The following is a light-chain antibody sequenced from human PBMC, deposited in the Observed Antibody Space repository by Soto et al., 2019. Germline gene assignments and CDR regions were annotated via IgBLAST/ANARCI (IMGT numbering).Light chain of an antibody. CDR2: LGS. V-gene: IGKV2-28*01. Sequence: DIVMTQSPLSLSVTPGEPASISCRSSQSLLHSNGNNYLGWYLQKPGQSPQLLIYLGSNRASGVPDRFSGSGSGTDFTLKISRVEAEDVGVYYCMQALQTPRTFGQGTKVEIK. CDR3: MQALQTPRT. J-gene: IGKJ1*01. CDR1: QSLLHSNGNNY.